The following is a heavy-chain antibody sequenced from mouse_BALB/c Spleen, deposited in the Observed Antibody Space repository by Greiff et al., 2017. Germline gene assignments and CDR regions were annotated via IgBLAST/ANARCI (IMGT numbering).Heavy chain of an antibody. J-gene: IGHJ3*01. D-gene: IGHD1-1*01. Sequence: VKLQESGAELARPGASVKMSCKASGYTFTSYTMHWVKQRPGQGLEWIGYINPSSGYTNYNQKFKDKATLTADKSSSTAYMQLSSLTSEDSAVYYCARHYYGSAWFAYWGQGTLVTVSA. CDR2: INPSSGYT. CDR1: GYTFTSYT. CDR3: ARHYYGSAWFAY. V-gene: IGHV1-4*01.